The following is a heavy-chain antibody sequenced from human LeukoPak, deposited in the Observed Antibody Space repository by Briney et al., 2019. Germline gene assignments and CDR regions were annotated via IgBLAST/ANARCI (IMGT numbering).Heavy chain of an antibody. V-gene: IGHV1-69*04. Sequence: SVKVSCKAFGGTFSSYAISWVRQAPGQGLEWMGRIIPILGIANYAQKFQGRVTITADKSTSTAYMELSSLRSEDTAVYYCAREGGYSGTDAFDIWGQGTMVTVSS. CDR3: AREGGYSGTDAFDI. J-gene: IGHJ3*02. D-gene: IGHD2-21*01. CDR2: IIPILGIA. CDR1: GGTFSSYA.